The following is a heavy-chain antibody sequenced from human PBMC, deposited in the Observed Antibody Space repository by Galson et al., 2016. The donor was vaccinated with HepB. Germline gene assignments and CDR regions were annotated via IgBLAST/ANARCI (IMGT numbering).Heavy chain of an antibody. V-gene: IGHV1-18*01. Sequence: QSGAEVTKPGASVKVSCKASGYTFTSYAISWVRQAPGQGLEWMGWISAYNGNTNYAQKVQGRVTMTTDTSTTTAYMELRSRRAEDTAVSYCARSQHVVGVSAPDYGGQGTLVTVSS. D-gene: IGHD2-21*01. CDR1: GYTFTSYA. CDR2: ISAYNGNT. CDR3: ARSQHVVGVSAPDY. J-gene: IGHJ4*02.